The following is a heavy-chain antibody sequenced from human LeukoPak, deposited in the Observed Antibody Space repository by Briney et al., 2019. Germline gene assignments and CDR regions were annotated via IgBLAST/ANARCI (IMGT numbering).Heavy chain of an antibody. CDR3: ARHITMVRGVIKRPDWFFDL. D-gene: IGHD3-10*01. J-gene: IGHJ2*01. CDR2: ISGSGGST. V-gene: IGHV3-23*01. Sequence: GGSLRLSCAASGFTFSSYAMSWVRQAPGKGLEWVSGISGSGGSTYYADSVNGRFTISRDNSKKTLYLQMNTLRAEDTAVYYCARHITMVRGVIKRPDWFFDLWGRGTLVTVSS. CDR1: GFTFSSYA.